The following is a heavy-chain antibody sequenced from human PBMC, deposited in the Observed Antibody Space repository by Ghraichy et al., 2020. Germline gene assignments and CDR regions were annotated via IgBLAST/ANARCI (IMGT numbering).Heavy chain of an antibody. V-gene: IGHV1-69*13. J-gene: IGHJ5*02. D-gene: IGHD3-10*01. CDR2: IIPIFGTP. Sequence: SVKVSCKASGDTFNSPNINWVRQVPVQGLEWMGGIIPIFGTPTYAQKFQGRVTITADESTNTAYMELTSLKSDDTAVYYCATDDYSSSSAWGQGTLVTVS. CDR3: ATDDYSSSSA. CDR1: GDTFNSPN.